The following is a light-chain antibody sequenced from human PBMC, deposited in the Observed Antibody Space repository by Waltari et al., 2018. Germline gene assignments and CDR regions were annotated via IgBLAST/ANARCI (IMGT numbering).Light chain of an antibody. CDR3: SSYTSSSTLVV. CDR1: SSDVGCYNY. CDR2: DVS. J-gene: IGLJ2*01. V-gene: IGLV2-14*01. Sequence: QSALTQPASVSGSSGQSVTISCPGTSSDVGCYNYVSWYQQHPGTAPKRMIYDVSNRPSGVSNRFSGSKSGNTASLTISGLQAEDEADYYCSSYTSSSTLVVFGGGTKLTVL.